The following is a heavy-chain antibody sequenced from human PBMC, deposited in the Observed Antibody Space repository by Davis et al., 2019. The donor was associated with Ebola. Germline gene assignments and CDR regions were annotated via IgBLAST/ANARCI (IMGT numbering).Heavy chain of an antibody. J-gene: IGHJ4*02. Sequence: PGGSLRLSCTVSGGSISSSSYYWGWIRQPPGKGLEWIGSIYYSGSTYYNPSLKSRVTISVDTSKNQFSLKLSSVTAADTAVYYCARQGMATIYDYWGQGTLVTVSS. V-gene: IGHV4-39*01. D-gene: IGHD5-24*01. CDR1: GGSISSSSYY. CDR3: ARQGMATIYDY. CDR2: IYYSGST.